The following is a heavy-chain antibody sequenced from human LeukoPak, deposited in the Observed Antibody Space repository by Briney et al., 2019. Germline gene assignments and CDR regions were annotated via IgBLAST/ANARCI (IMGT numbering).Heavy chain of an antibody. D-gene: IGHD6-19*01. CDR2: IYGSDSDT. J-gene: IGHJ4*02. CDR3: ARRISVTGREFDS. V-gene: IGHV5-51*01. CDR1: GYSFTSYW. Sequence: GESLKISCKGSGYSFTSYWVTWVRQMPGKGLEWMGIIYGSDSDTRYSPSFRGQVTISVDKSISTAYLQWSSLKASDTAMYYCARRISVTGREFDSWGQGTLVIVSS.